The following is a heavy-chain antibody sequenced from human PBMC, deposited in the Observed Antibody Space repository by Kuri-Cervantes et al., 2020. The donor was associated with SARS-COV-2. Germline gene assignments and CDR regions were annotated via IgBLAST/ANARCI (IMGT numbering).Heavy chain of an antibody. D-gene: IGHD3-16*02. CDR3: ASRDWDYDYIWGSYRDQGNDAFDI. CDR1: GFTFSSYS. Sequence: GESLKISCAASGFTFSSYSMNWVRQAPGKGLEWVSSISSSSSYIYYADSVKGRFTISRDNAKNSLYLQMNSLRAEDTAVYYCASRDWDYDYIWGSYRDQGNDAFDIWGQGTMVTVSS. V-gene: IGHV3-21*01. CDR2: ISSSSSYI. J-gene: IGHJ3*02.